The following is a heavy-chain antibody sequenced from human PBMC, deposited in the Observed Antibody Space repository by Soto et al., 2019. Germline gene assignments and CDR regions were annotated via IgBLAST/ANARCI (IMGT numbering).Heavy chain of an antibody. CDR2: TSFDGSKN. D-gene: IGHD4-17*01. Sequence: QVQLVESGGGVVQPGRSLRLSCAASGITFSSYGMHWVRQAPGKGLEWVAVTSFDGSKNYYADSVNGRFTISRDNSKNTMYMQINSLIADDTAVYYCAKDSYGDLLYYNYGMDVWGQGTTVTVSS. CDR3: AKDSYGDLLYYNYGMDV. J-gene: IGHJ6*02. V-gene: IGHV3-30*18. CDR1: GITFSSYG.